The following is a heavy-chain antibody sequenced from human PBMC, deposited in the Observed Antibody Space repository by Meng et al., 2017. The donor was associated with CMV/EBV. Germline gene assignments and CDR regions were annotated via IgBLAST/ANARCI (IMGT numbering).Heavy chain of an antibody. Sequence: SCAASGFTFSSYAMSWVRQAPGKGLEWVSVIYSGGSTYYADSVKGRFTISRDNSKNTLYLQMNSLRAEDTAVYYCARDSYCGGDCYSDYWGQGTLVTVSS. CDR1: GFTFSSYA. D-gene: IGHD2-21*01. J-gene: IGHJ4*02. CDR2: IYSGGST. CDR3: ARDSYCGGDCYSDY. V-gene: IGHV3-66*02.